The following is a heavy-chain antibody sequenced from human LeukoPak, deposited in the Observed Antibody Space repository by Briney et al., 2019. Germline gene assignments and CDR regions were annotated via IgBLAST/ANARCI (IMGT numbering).Heavy chain of an antibody. CDR3: ARDNRGYYDY. Sequence: SETLSLTCTVSGGSISSGGYYWSWIRQHPGKGLEWIGYIYYSGSTYYNPSPKSRVTISVDTSKNQFSLKLSSVTAADTAVYYCARDNRGYYDYWGQGTLVTVSS. D-gene: IGHD3-22*01. V-gene: IGHV4-31*03. CDR2: IYYSGST. J-gene: IGHJ4*02. CDR1: GGSISSGGYY.